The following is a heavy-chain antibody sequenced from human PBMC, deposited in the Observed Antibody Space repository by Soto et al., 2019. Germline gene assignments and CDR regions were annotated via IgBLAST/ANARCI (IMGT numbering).Heavy chain of an antibody. Sequence: DVQILESGGGLVEPGGSLRLSCAASGFSVSTYGVTWVRQGPGKGLEWVSGVSGGSGATHYRDSVKGRFTITTDYPENTAYLQMNSLRAEDTAVYHCAKDRGVFGAMGYWGQGTLVTVSS. V-gene: IGHV3-23*01. CDR1: GFSVSTYG. CDR3: AKDRGVFGAMGY. J-gene: IGHJ4*02. D-gene: IGHD3-16*01. CDR2: VSGGSGAT.